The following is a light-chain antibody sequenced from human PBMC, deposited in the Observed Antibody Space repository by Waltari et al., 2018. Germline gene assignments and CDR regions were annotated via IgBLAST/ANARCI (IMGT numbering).Light chain of an antibody. CDR2: WAS. CDR1: QTVLYSSNNKDY. J-gene: IGKJ3*01. V-gene: IGKV4-1*01. Sequence: EIVMTQSPDPLAVSLGERATINFQSSQTVLYSSNNKDYLAWYQQKPRQPPQLLIYWASTRESGVPDRFSGSGSATDFTLTISSLQAEDVAMYYCQQYYLSPFTFGPGTKVEI. CDR3: QQYYLSPFT.